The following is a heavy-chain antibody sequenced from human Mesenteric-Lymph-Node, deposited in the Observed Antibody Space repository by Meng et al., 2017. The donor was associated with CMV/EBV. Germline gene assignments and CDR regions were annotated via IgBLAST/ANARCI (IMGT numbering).Heavy chain of an antibody. CDR1: GFRFTTYG. CDR2: VSYDGSKK. J-gene: IGHJ3*02. CDR3: VLLGAIVPVIAEIDGLDI. Sequence: GESLKISCAASGFRFTTYGMHWVRQAPGKGLEWVAFVSYDGSKKQYVDSMEGRLIISRDNSKNTVYMEMHSLRPEDTAVYYCVLLGAIVPVIAEIDGLDIWGQGTMVTVSS. V-gene: IGHV3-30*02. D-gene: IGHD2-2*01.